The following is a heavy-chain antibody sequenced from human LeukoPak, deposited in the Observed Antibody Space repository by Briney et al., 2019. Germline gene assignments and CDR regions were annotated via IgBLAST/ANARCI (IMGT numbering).Heavy chain of an antibody. Sequence: GGSLRLSCAASGIPFSDYAIHWVRQAPGKGLEWVAAVSNDGTNRLYADSVKGRFTISRDNSKNTLYLQMNSLRAEDTAVYFCASTVTSNKVQHWGQGTLVTVSS. V-gene: IGHV3-30*03. J-gene: IGHJ1*01. CDR3: ASTVTSNKVQH. D-gene: IGHD4-17*01. CDR2: VSNDGTNR. CDR1: GIPFSDYA.